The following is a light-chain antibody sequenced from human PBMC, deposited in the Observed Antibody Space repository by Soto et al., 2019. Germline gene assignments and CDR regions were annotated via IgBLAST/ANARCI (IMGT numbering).Light chain of an antibody. CDR2: HTS. J-gene: IGKJ1*01. Sequence: ETVLTQSPGTLSLSPGERATLSCRASQSVGGSFLAWYQQKPGQAPRLLIYHTSYRATGIPDRFSGSGSGTDFTLTISRLEPEDFATYYCLQHNSYPWTFGQGTKVEIK. CDR1: QSVGGSF. CDR3: LQHNSYPWT. V-gene: IGKV3-20*01.